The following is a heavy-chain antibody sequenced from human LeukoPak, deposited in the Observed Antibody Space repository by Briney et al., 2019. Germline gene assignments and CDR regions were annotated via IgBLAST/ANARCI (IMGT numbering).Heavy chain of an antibody. Sequence: SETLSLTCSVSGGSISSTGHYWGWIRQSPEKGLDWIGSIYSNGNTYYNPSVKSRVTMSVDTSKNQFSLKLTSMTAAETAVYYCARSATVTTGYFDYWGQGALVTGSS. CDR1: GGSISSTGHY. CDR2: IYSNGNT. V-gene: IGHV4-39*07. CDR3: ARSATVTTGYFDY. J-gene: IGHJ4*02. D-gene: IGHD4-17*01.